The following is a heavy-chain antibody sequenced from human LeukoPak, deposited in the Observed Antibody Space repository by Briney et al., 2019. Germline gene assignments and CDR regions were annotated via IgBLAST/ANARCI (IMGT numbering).Heavy chain of an antibody. CDR2: IYYSGST. Sequence: PSQTLSLTCTVSGGSISSYYWSWIRQPPGKGLEWIGYIYYSGSTNYNPSLKSRVTISVDTSKNQFSLKLSSVTAADTAVYYCARGYSSGWYVRYFQHWGQGTLVTVSS. CDR3: ARGYSSGWYVRYFQH. J-gene: IGHJ1*01. CDR1: GGSISSYY. V-gene: IGHV4-59*01. D-gene: IGHD6-19*01.